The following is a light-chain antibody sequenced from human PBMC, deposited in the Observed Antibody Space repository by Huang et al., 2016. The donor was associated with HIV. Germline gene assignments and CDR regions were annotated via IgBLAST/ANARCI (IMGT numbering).Light chain of an antibody. CDR2: DAS. V-gene: IGKV3-11*01. J-gene: IGKJ4*01. Sequence: EIVLTQSPATLSLSPGERATLSCRASQTIINYLAWYQQKPGPAPRTLIYDASNRATGIPARFRGSGSGTDFTLTISSLGPEDFAVYYCQQRSDWPLTFGGGTKVEIK. CDR1: QTIINY. CDR3: QQRSDWPLT.